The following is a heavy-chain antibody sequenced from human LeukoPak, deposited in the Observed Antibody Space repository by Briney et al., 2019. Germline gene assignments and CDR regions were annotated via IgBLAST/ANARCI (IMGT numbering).Heavy chain of an antibody. Sequence: SSETLSLTCTVSGGSISSSSYYWGWIRQPPGKGLEWIGSIYYSGSTYYNPSLKSRVTISVDTSKNQFSLKLSSVTAADTAVYYCARGYFDYFDAFDLWGQGTMVTVSS. CDR3: ARGYFDYFDAFDL. V-gene: IGHV4-39*01. CDR2: IYYSGST. J-gene: IGHJ3*01. CDR1: GGSISSSSYY. D-gene: IGHD3-9*01.